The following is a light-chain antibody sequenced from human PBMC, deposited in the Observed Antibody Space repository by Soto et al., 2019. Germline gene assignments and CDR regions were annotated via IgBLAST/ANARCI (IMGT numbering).Light chain of an antibody. Sequence: DIVMTQSPDSLAVSLGERATINCKSTQSVVSSSTNKNYLAWYQQKPGQPPKLLIYWASTRESGVPDRFSGSGSGTDFILTISSLQAEDVAVYYCQQYWSTPLTFGGGTKVEFK. V-gene: IGKV4-1*01. J-gene: IGKJ4*01. CDR2: WAS. CDR3: QQYWSTPLT. CDR1: QSVVSSSTNKNY.